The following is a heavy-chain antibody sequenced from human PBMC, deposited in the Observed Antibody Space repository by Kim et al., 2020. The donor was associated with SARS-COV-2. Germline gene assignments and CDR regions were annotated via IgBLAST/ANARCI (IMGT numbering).Heavy chain of an antibody. Sequence: ASVKVSCKASGYTFTSYDINWVRQATGQGLEWMGWMNPNSGNTGYAQKFQGRVTMTRNTSISTAYMELSSLRSEDTAVYYCARGGPVATITISYYYYGMDVWGQGTTVTVSS. CDR3: ARGGPVATITISYYYYGMDV. D-gene: IGHD5-12*01. CDR2: MNPNSGNT. J-gene: IGHJ6*02. V-gene: IGHV1-8*01. CDR1: GYTFTSYD.